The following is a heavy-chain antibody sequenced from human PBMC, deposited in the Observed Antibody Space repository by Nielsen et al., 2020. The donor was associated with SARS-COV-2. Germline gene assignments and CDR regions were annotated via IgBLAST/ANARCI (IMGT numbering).Heavy chain of an antibody. Sequence: GESLKISCAASGFTFADYTMHWVRQAPGKGLEWVSLISWDGGSTYYADSVKGRFTISRDNAKNSLYLQMNSLRAEDTAVYYCARIPNPNRRSAFDIWGQGTRATVSS. J-gene: IGHJ3*02. CDR2: ISWDGGST. D-gene: IGHD1-14*01. CDR3: ARIPNPNRRSAFDI. V-gene: IGHV3-43*01. CDR1: GFTFADYT.